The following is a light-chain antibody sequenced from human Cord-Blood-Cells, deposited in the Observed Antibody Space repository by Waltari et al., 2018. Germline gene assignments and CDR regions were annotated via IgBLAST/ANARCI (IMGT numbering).Light chain of an antibody. J-gene: IGKJ4*01. V-gene: IGKV1-39*01. CDR3: QQSYSTPQLT. CDR2: AAS. CDR1: PSIRSY. Sequence: DIQMTQSPSSLSASVGDRVTITCRASPSIRSYLNGNQQKPGKAAKPLIYAASSLQSGVLSRFSGSGSGTDFTLTISSLQPEDFATYYCQQSYSTPQLTFGGGTKVEIK.